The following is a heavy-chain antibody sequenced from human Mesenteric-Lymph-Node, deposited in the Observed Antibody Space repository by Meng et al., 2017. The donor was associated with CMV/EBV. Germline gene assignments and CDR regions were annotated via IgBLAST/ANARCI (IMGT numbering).Heavy chain of an antibody. CDR2: INPKNGDS. CDR1: GYTFTEYY. D-gene: IGHD3-3*01. Sequence: ASVKVSCKASGYTFTEYYIHWVRQAPGQGLEWMGWINPKNGDSHNVQKFQGRVTMTRDTSISTASMEVTRLRYDDTAVYYCARQFCSGYYGGGYYYGMDVWGQGTTVTVSS. CDR3: ARQFCSGYYGGGYYYGMDV. J-gene: IGHJ6*02. V-gene: IGHV1-2*02.